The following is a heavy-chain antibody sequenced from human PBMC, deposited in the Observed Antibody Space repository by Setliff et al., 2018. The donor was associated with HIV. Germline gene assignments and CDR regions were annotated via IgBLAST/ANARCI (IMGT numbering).Heavy chain of an antibody. CDR3: STEGWGPDY. CDR1: GVIFSDAW. CDR2: VKSKIDGGTI. J-gene: IGHJ4*02. Sequence: VGSLRLSCAASGVIFSDAWMSWVRQAPGKGLEWVGRVKSKIDGGTIDYAAPVKGRFIISRDDSKNTLYLQMNSLKTEDTAVYYCSTEGWGPDYWGQGTLVTVSS. V-gene: IGHV3-15*01. D-gene: IGHD3-16*01.